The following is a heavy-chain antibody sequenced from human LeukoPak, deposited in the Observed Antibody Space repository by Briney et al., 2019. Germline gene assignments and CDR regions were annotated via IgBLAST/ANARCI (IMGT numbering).Heavy chain of an antibody. V-gene: IGHV3-21*01. CDR3: ARGVGATVTDAFDI. J-gene: IGHJ3*02. D-gene: IGHD1-26*01. CDR1: GFTFSSYA. CDR2: ISSSGSFI. Sequence: GSLRLSCAASGFTFSSYAMSWVRQAPGKGLEWVSSISSSGSFIYYADSVKGRFTISRDNAKNSLYLQMNSLRAEDTAVYYCARGVGATVTDAFDIWGQGTMVTVSS.